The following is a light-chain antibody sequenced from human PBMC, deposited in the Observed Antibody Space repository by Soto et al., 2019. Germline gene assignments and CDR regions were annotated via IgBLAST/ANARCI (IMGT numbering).Light chain of an antibody. CDR3: SSYAGNNNLF. CDR2: EVT. CDR1: SNDIGRSDS. Sequence: QSVLTQPPSASGSPGQSVTISCTGTSNDIGRSDSVSWYQQHPGEAPKLIIYEVTRRPSGIPGRLSGSKSNNTASLTVFWLQPEDAEHYYCSSYAGNNNLFFGGGTKLTVL. V-gene: IGLV2-8*01. J-gene: IGLJ2*01.